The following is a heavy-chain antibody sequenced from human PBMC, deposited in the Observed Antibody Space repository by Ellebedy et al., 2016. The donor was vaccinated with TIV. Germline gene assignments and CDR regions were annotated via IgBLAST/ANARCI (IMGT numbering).Heavy chain of an antibody. D-gene: IGHD4-17*01. CDR2: IRQEGAEI. CDR3: ARRASYGDYAVQVNPWFDP. V-gene: IGHV3-7*01. Sequence: GESLKISCAASGFNFRSYWMTWVRQAPGKGLEWVAKIRQEGAEIYYAESVKGRFTISRDNAKNSLFLQMNSLRVEDTAVYYCARRASYGDYAVQVNPWFDPWGQGTLVTVSS. J-gene: IGHJ5*02. CDR1: GFNFRSYW.